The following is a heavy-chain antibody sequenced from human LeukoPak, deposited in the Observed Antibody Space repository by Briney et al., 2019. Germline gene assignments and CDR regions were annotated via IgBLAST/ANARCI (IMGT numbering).Heavy chain of an antibody. CDR3: ARDRNSSSWAFLY. J-gene: IGHJ4*02. CDR2: ISYDGSSK. D-gene: IGHD6-13*01. CDR1: GFTFSSYA. V-gene: IGHV3-30-3*01. Sequence: GGSLRLSCAASGFTFSSYAMHWVRQAPGKGLEWVTVISYDGSSKYYADSVKGRFTISRDNSKNTLYLQMNSLRAEDTAVYYCARDRNSSSWAFLYWGQGTLVTVSS.